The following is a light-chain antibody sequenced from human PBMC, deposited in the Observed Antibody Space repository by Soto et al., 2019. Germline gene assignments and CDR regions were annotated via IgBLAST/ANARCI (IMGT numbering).Light chain of an antibody. V-gene: IGKV1-6*01. CDR2: AAS. J-gene: IGKJ4*01. CDR3: LQAYNYPLT. CDR1: QGIRND. Sequence: AIQVTQSPSSLSASVGDRVTITCRASQGIRNDLGWYQQKPGKAPKLLIYAASSLQSGVPSTFSGSGSGSDFTLTISSLQPEDFATYYCLQAYNYPLTFGGGAEVDIK.